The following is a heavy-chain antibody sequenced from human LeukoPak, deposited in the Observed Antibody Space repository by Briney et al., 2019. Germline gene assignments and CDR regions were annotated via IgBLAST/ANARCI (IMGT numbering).Heavy chain of an antibody. J-gene: IGHJ4*02. CDR3: ARDYYGAGLTYFDY. D-gene: IGHD3-10*01. Sequence: PSETLSLTCTVSGGSISSGDYYWSWIRQPPGKGLEWIGYIYYSGSTYYNPSLKSRVTITVDTSKNQFSLKLRSVTAADTAVYYCARDYYGAGLTYFDYWGQGTPVTVSS. V-gene: IGHV4-30-4*01. CDR1: GGSISSGDYY. CDR2: IYYSGST.